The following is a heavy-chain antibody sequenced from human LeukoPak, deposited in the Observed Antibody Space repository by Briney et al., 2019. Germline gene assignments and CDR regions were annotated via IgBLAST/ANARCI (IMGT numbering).Heavy chain of an antibody. CDR1: GFTFSSYA. CDR3: AKFRAIKKYFQH. J-gene: IGHJ1*01. D-gene: IGHD3-10*01. Sequence: GGSLRLSCAASGFTFSSYAMSWVRQAPGKGLEWVSAISGSGGSTYYADSMKGRFTISRDKSKNTLYLQMNSLRAEDTAVYYCAKFRAIKKYFQHWGQGTLVTVSS. CDR2: ISGSGGST. V-gene: IGHV3-23*01.